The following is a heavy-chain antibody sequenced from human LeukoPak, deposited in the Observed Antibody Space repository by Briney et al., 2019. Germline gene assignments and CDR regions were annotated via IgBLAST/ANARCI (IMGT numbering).Heavy chain of an antibody. CDR3: AGVTRDDAFDI. V-gene: IGHV1-46*01. CDR1: GYTFTSYY. J-gene: IGHJ3*02. CDR2: INPSGGST. D-gene: IGHD4-11*01. Sequence: GASVKVSCKASGYTFTSYYMHWVRQAPGQGLEWMGIINPSGGSTSYAQKFQGRVPMTRDTSISTAYMELSRLRSDDTAVYYCAGVTRDDAFDIWGQGTMVTVSS.